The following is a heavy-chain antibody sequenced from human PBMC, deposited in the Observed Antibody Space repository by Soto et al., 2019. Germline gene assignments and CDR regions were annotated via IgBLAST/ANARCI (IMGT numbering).Heavy chain of an antibody. CDR1: GFTFSSYS. V-gene: IGHV3-21*04. CDR3: AKEGTSGLYYFDY. Sequence: GGSLRLSCAAPGFTFSSYSMNWVRQAPGKGLEWVSSISSSSSYIYYADSVKGRSTISRDNSRNTLYLQMNSLRAGDSAKYYCAKEGTSGLYYFDYWGPGTLVTVSS. J-gene: IGHJ4*02. CDR2: ISSSSSYI. D-gene: IGHD6-19*01.